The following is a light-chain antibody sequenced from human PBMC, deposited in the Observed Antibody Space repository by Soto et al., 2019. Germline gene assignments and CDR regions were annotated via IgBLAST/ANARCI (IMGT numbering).Light chain of an antibody. J-gene: IGKJ1*01. CDR3: HHYNSWSPWT. CDR2: AAS. V-gene: IGKV3-15*01. CDR1: QSVSSN. Sequence: EIVMTQSPATLSVSPGERATLSCRASQSVSSNLAWYQQKPGQAPRLLIYAASTRATGVPPRFSGSGSGTEFTLPISSLQSEDFAVYYCHHYNSWSPWTFGQGTKVEIK.